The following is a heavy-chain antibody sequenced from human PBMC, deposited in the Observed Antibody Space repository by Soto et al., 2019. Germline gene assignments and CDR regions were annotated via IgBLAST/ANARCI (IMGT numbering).Heavy chain of an antibody. CDR1: GFTFSSYS. D-gene: IGHD5-18*01. V-gene: IGHV3-21*01. Sequence: GGSLRLSCAASGFTFSSYSMNWVRQAPGKGLEWVSSISSSSSYIYYADSVKGRFTISRDNAKNSLYLQMNSLRAEDTAVYYCARDRGIQLWPRPGFDIWGQGTMVTVSS. CDR2: ISSSSSYI. CDR3: ARDRGIQLWPRPGFDI. J-gene: IGHJ3*02.